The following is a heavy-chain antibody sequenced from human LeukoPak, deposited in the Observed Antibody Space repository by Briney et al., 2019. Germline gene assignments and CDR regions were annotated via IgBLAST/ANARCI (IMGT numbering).Heavy chain of an antibody. CDR3: ARVRYYDSSGYYHTGGHAFDI. CDR1: GGSISSGGYY. V-gene: IGHV4-31*03. J-gene: IGHJ3*02. D-gene: IGHD3-22*01. CDR2: IYYSGST. Sequence: KSSETLSLTCTVSGGSISSGGYYWSWIRQHPGKGLEWIGYIYYSGSTYYNPSLKSRVTISVDTSKNQFSLKLSSVTAADTAVYYCARVRYYDSSGYYHTGGHAFDIWGQGTMVTVSS.